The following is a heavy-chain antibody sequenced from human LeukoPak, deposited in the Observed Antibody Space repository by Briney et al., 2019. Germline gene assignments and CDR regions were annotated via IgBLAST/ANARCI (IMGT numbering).Heavy chain of an antibody. J-gene: IGHJ4*02. CDR1: GFTFSSYW. CDR2: IKQDGSEK. D-gene: IGHD3-22*01. Sequence: GGSLRLSCAASGFTFSSYWMSWVRQAPGKGLEWVASIKQDGSEKYYVDSVKGRFTISRDNAKNSLYLQMNSLRAEDTAVYYCAREDSSGYANFDYWGQGTLVTVSS. V-gene: IGHV3-7*01. CDR3: AREDSSGYANFDY.